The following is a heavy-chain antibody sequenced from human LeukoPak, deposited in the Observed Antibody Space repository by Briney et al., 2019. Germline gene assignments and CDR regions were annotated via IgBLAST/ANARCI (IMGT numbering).Heavy chain of an antibody. CDR2: IRSKANSYAT. V-gene: IGHV3-73*01. Sequence: GGSLRLSCAASGFTFSSYWMSWVRQASGKGLEWVGRIRSKANSYATAYAASVKGRFTISRDDSKNTAYLQMNSLKTEDTAVYYCAGLFREDYWGQGTLVTVSS. D-gene: IGHD3-10*01. CDR3: AGLFREDY. J-gene: IGHJ4*02. CDR1: GFTFSSYW.